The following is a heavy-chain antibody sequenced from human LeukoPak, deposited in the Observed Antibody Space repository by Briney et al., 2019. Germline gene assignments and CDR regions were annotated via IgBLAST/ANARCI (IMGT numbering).Heavy chain of an antibody. Sequence: GGSLRLSCAASGFTFSGYSMTWVRQAPGKGLEWVSYMSGSGTNIYNADSVKGRFTISRDNAKNSMYLQLNSLRDEDTAVYYCVRETAYSFDCWGQGTLVTVSS. CDR3: VRETAYSFDC. V-gene: IGHV3-48*02. CDR2: MSGSGTNI. J-gene: IGHJ4*02. CDR1: GFTFSGYS. D-gene: IGHD1-14*01.